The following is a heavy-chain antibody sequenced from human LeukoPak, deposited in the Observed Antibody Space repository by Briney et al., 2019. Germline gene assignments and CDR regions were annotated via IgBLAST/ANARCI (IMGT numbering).Heavy chain of an antibody. D-gene: IGHD2-15*01. CDR1: RYALTIYG. J-gene: IGHJ3*02. V-gene: IGHV1-18*01. Sequence: ASVRVSSMPSRYALTIYGISWVRQAPGQGGERMGYISAYNGKINYVPKLQGRVTMTTDTCTSTAYMELRSLRSDDTAGYYCAREDCSGGSCYSLSLTPVFHVFDIWGQGTMVTVSS. CDR3: AREDCSGGSCYSLSLTPVFHVFDI. CDR2: ISAYNGKI.